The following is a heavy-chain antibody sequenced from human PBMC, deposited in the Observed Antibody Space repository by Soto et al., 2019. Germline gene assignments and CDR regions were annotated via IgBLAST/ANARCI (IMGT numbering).Heavy chain of an antibody. CDR3: ASLGRDTSDFEY. CDR2: IYPGDSDT. D-gene: IGHD1-26*01. J-gene: IGHJ4*02. Sequence: GESLKISWKGSGYSFTRYWIAWVRQMPGKGLEWMGIIYPGDSDTRYSPSFQGQVTISADKSVSTAYLQWSSLKAPDAALFYWASLGRDTSDFEYWGQGTLVTVSS. CDR1: GYSFTRYW. V-gene: IGHV5-51*01.